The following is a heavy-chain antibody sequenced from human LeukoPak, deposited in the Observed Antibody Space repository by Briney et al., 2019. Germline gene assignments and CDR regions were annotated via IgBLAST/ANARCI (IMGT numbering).Heavy chain of an antibody. CDR2: IIPIFGTT. J-gene: IGHJ6*03. Sequence: SVKVSCKASGGTFSSYAISWVRQAPGQGLEWMGGIIPIFGTTNYAQKFQGRVTITTDESTSAAYMELSSLRSEDTAVYYCARNGRDYCYYYMDVRGKGTTVTVSS. V-gene: IGHV1-69*05. CDR1: GGTFSSYA. CDR3: ARNGRDYCYYYMDV.